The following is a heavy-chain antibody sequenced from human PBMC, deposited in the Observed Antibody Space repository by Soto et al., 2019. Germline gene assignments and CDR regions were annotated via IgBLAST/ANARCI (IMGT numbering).Heavy chain of an antibody. Sequence: GGSLRLSCAASGFTFSNYDMHCVRQATGKGLEWVSAIGTAGDTHYADSVKGRFTISRDSSKNTVSLEMTSLRAEDTAVYYCAKGGRQWLVTSDFNYWGQGALVTVSS. D-gene: IGHD6-19*01. CDR3: AKGGRQWLVTSDFNY. CDR1: GFTFSNYD. CDR2: IGTAGDT. J-gene: IGHJ4*02. V-gene: IGHV3-13*04.